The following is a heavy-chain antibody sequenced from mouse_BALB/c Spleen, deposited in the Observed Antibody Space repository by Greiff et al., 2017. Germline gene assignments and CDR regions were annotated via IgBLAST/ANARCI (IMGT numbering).Heavy chain of an antibody. CDR3: ARTGRYYAMDY. Sequence: QVQLQQPGAELVKPGASVKMSCKASGYTFTSYNMHWVKQTPGQGLEWIGAIYPGNGDTSYNQKFKGKATLTADKSSSTAYMQLSSLTSEDSAVYYCARTGRYYAMDYWGQGTSVTVSS. V-gene: IGHV1-12*01. CDR1: GYTFTSYN. J-gene: IGHJ4*01. CDR2: IYPGNGDT.